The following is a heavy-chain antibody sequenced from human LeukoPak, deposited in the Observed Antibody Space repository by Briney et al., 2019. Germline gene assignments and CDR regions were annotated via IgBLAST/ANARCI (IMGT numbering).Heavy chain of an antibody. CDR3: ARGLGIAARPLGY. CDR2: INPNSGGT. D-gene: IGHD6-6*01. V-gene: IGHV1-2*02. J-gene: IGHJ4*02. Sequence: ASVKVSCKASGYTFTGYYMHWVRQAPGQGLEWRGWINPNSGGTNYAQKFQGRVTMTRDTSISTAYMELSRLRSDDTAVYYCARGLGIAARPLGYWGQGTLVTVSS. CDR1: GYTFTGYY.